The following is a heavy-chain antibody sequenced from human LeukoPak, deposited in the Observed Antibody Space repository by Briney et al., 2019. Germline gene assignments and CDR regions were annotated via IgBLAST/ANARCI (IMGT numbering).Heavy chain of an antibody. V-gene: IGHV1-69*04. CDR1: GGTFSSYA. CDR2: IIPILGIA. CDR3: ARAIRGYSYGRQPGGY. D-gene: IGHD5-18*01. J-gene: IGHJ4*02. Sequence: GASVKVSCKASGGTFSSYAISWVRQAPGQGLEWMGRIIPILGIANYAQKLQGRVTMTTDTSTSTAYMELRSLRSDDTAVYYCARAIRGYSYGRQPGGYWGQGTLVTVSS.